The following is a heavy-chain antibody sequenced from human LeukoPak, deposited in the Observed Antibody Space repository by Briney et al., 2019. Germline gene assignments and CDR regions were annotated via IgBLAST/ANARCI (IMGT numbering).Heavy chain of an antibody. CDR3: ARVSSPKYYASSGYYPFDY. D-gene: IGHD3-22*01. V-gene: IGHV4-59*01. CDR2: IYYSGST. Sequence: SETLSLTCTVSGGSISSYYWSWIRQPPGEGLEWIGYIYYSGSTNYNPSLKSRVTISVDTSKNQFSLKLSSVTAADTAVYYCARVSSPKYYASSGYYPFDYWGQGTLVTVSS. J-gene: IGHJ4*02. CDR1: GGSISSYY.